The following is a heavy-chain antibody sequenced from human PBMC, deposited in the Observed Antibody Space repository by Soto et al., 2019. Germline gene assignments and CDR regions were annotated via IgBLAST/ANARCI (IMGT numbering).Heavy chain of an antibody. CDR3: ARNFKMTTVTTPFCFDY. Sequence: QVPLVQSGAEVKKPGASVKVSCKASGYTFTTYGINWVRQAPGQGLEWMGWISVYNGNTNYAKKFQGRVTMTTDTSTSTAYMELRSLRSDDTAVYYCARNFKMTTVTTPFCFDYWGQGTLVTVSS. CDR2: ISVYNGNT. D-gene: IGHD4-17*01. CDR1: GYTFTTYG. J-gene: IGHJ4*02. V-gene: IGHV1-18*01.